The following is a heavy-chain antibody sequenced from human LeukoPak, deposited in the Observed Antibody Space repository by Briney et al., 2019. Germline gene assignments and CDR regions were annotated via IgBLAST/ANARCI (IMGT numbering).Heavy chain of an antibody. Sequence: SDTLSLTCAVSGYSVSSSKWWGWIRQPPGKGLEWIGYIYYSGSFYSNPSLKSRVTMSVDTSKNLFSLNLRSVTALDTAMYFCARYNRGPDYFDYWGQGTLVPVSS. CDR1: GYSVSSSKW. V-gene: IGHV4-28*05. D-gene: IGHD5-24*01. CDR2: IYYSGSF. J-gene: IGHJ4*02. CDR3: ARYNRGPDYFDY.